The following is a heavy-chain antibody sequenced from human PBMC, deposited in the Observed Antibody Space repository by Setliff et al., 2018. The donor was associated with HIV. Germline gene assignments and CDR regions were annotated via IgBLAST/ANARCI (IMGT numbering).Heavy chain of an antibody. CDR1: GGSISSSSYY. Sequence: PSETLSLTCTVSGGSISSSSYYWGWIRQPPGKGLEWIGSIYYSGNTHYSPSLKSRLTMSLDRSQNHFFLRLRSVTAADTAVYYCARGGYNGYESPFDDWGLGTLVTVSS. J-gene: IGHJ4*02. CDR3: ARGGYNGYESPFDD. D-gene: IGHD5-12*01. V-gene: IGHV4-39*07. CDR2: IYYSGNT.